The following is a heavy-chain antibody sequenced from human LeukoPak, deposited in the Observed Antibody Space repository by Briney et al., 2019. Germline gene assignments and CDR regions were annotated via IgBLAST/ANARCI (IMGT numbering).Heavy chain of an antibody. J-gene: IGHJ6*03. Sequence: GASVKVSCKASGGTFSSYAISWVRQAPGQGLEWMGGIIIIFGTANYAQKFQGRVTITADESTSTAYMELSSLRSEDTAVYYCARPFGMVQGVMADYYYMDVWGKGTTVTVSS. CDR2: IIIIFGTA. V-gene: IGHV1-69*13. CDR1: GGTFSSYA. D-gene: IGHD3-10*01. CDR3: ARPFGMVQGVMADYYYMDV.